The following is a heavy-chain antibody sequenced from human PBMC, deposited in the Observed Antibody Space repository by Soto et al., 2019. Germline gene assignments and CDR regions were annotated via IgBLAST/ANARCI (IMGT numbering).Heavy chain of an antibody. CDR3: ARDLGDYFDY. J-gene: IGHJ4*02. V-gene: IGHV1-46*03. CDR1: GYTFTSYY. Sequence: EASVEVSCKASGYTFTSYYMHWVRRAPGQGLEWMGIINPSGGSTSYAQKFQGRVTMTRDTSTSTVYMELSSLRSEDTAVYYCARDLGDYFDYWGQGTLVTVSS. CDR2: INPSGGST.